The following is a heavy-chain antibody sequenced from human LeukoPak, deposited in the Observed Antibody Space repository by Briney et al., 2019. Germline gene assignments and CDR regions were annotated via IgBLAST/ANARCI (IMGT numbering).Heavy chain of an antibody. J-gene: IGHJ3*01. CDR1: GFTFNGYA. V-gene: IGHV3-23*01. CDR3: AKARIASAGTGAFDV. CDR2: FSATDGSA. D-gene: IGHD6-13*01. Sequence: GGSLRLSCAASGFTFNGYAMTWVRQAPGKGLEWVSAFSATDGSAQYAESVKGRFTISRDNSKNSLYLQMSSLRAEDTAVYYCAKARIASAGTGAFDVWGQGTMVTVAS.